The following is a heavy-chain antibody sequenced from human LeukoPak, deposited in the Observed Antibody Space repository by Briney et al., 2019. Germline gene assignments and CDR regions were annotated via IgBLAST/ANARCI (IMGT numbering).Heavy chain of an antibody. V-gene: IGHV3-33*08. CDR2: IWYDGSNR. J-gene: IGHJ4*02. CDR3: ARTAEEYYYDSSGYCDY. D-gene: IGHD3-22*01. Sequence: PGGSLRLSCAASGFTFSSYGMHWVRQAPGKGLEWVAVIWYDGSNRYYADSVKGRFTISRDNSKNTLYLQMNSLRAEDTAVYYCARTAEEYYYDSSGYCDYWGQGTLVTVSS. CDR1: GFTFSSYG.